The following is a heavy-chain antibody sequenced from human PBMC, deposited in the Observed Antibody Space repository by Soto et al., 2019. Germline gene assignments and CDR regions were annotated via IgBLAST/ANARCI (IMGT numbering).Heavy chain of an antibody. CDR3: AKDFGPQDSWYEDYFDY. Sequence: GGSLRLSCAASGFTFSSYAMSWVRQAPGKGLEWVSAISGSGGSTYYADSVKGRFTISRDNSKNTLYLQMNSLRAEDTAVYYCAKDFGPQDSWYEDYFDYWGQGTLVTVSS. CDR1: GFTFSSYA. V-gene: IGHV3-23*01. J-gene: IGHJ4*02. CDR2: ISGSGGST. D-gene: IGHD6-13*01.